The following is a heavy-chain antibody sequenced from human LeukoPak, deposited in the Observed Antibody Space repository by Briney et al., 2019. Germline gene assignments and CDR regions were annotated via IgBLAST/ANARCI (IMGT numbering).Heavy chain of an antibody. CDR2: ISAYNGNT. J-gene: IGHJ4*02. V-gene: IGHV1-18*01. CDR3: ARAADYYDSSGYHLPDY. CDR1: GYTFTSYG. D-gene: IGHD3-22*01. Sequence: ASVKVSCKASGYTFTSYGISWVRQASGQGLEWMGWISAYNGNTNYAQKLQGRVTMTTDTSTSTAYMELRSLRSDDTAVYYCARAADYYDSSGYHLPDYWGQGTLVTVSS.